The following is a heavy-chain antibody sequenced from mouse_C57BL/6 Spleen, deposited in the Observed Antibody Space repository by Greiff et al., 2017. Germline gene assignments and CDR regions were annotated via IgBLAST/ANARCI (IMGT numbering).Heavy chain of an antibody. CDR3: ARSLANWDEDYAMDY. CDR2: ILPGSGSN. J-gene: IGHJ4*01. V-gene: IGHV1-9*01. CDR1: GYTFTGYW. D-gene: IGHD4-1*01. Sequence: VQLQQSGAELMKPGASVKLSCKATGYTFTGYWIEWVKQRPGHGLEWIGEILPGSGSNNYNEKFKGKATFTADTSSNTAYMQLSSLTTEDSAIYNCARSLANWDEDYAMDYWGQGASVTVSS.